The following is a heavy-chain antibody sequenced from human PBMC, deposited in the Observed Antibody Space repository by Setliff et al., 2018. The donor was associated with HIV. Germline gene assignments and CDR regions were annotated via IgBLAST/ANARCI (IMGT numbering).Heavy chain of an antibody. Sequence: SSETLSLTCAVSGYSISSGYYWGWIRQPPGKGLEWIGSIYHSGNSNYNSSLKSRVTISLDTSKNQFSLKLSSVIAADTAVYYCAQLGMVDDFDYWGQGTLVTVSS. CDR2: IYHSGNS. V-gene: IGHV4-38-2*01. CDR1: GYSISSGYY. D-gene: IGHD1-1*01. CDR3: AQLGMVDDFDY. J-gene: IGHJ4*02.